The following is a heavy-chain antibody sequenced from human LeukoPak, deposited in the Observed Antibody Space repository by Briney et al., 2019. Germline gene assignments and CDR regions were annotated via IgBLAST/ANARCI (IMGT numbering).Heavy chain of an antibody. V-gene: IGHV4-4*02. CDR1: GGSISSSNW. Sequence: SETLSLTCAVSGGSISSSNWWSWVRQPPGKGLEWIGEIYHSGSTNYNPSLKSRVTISVDKSKNQFSLKLSSVTAADTAVYYCAVLRGGPNVWFGDSQGRRQFDYWGQGTLVTVSS. D-gene: IGHD3-10*01. J-gene: IGHJ4*02. CDR2: IYHSGST. CDR3: AVLRGGPNVWFGDSQGRRQFDY.